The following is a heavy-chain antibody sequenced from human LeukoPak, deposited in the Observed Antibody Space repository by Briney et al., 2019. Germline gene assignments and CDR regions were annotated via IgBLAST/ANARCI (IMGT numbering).Heavy chain of an antibody. Sequence: GGSLRLSCAASGFTFDDYAMHWVRQAPGKGLEWVSLISGGGGTTYYAGSVKGRFTISRDNSKNSLYLQMNSLRTEDTAVYYCAKDLGPTGAGWFDPWGQGTLVTVAS. V-gene: IGHV3-43*02. D-gene: IGHD1-14*01. CDR3: AKDLGPTGAGWFDP. CDR2: ISGGGGTT. J-gene: IGHJ5*02. CDR1: GFTFDDYA.